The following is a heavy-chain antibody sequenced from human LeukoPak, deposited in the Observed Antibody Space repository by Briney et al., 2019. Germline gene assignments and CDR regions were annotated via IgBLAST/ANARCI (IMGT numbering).Heavy chain of an antibody. CDR3: TIGGASGSLAH. Sequence: PSETLSLTCTVSRASISDDYWSWSRQPAGKALEWIGRTYTSGDTNYNPSLKSRASVSVDTSKNQSYLSLRYVTAADTAVYYCTIGGASGSLAHWGPGTLVTVSS. CDR1: RASISDDY. D-gene: IGHD6-13*01. V-gene: IGHV4-4*07. J-gene: IGHJ4*02. CDR2: TYTSGDT.